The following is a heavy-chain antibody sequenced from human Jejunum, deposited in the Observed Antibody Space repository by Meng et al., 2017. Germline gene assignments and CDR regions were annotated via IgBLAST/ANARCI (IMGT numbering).Heavy chain of an antibody. CDR2: IYPTGST. D-gene: IGHD6-19*01. V-gene: IGHV4-61*09. CDR1: GGSISSGNYY. CDR3: AGEKGWYDGTQNWFDP. Sequence: SETLSLTCTVPGGSISSGNYYWSWIRQPAGKGLEWIGHIYPTGSTNYNPSLMSRVTISSDTSKNQISLRLNSVTAADTAVYYCAGEKGWYDGTQNWFDPWGQGTLVTVSS. J-gene: IGHJ5*02.